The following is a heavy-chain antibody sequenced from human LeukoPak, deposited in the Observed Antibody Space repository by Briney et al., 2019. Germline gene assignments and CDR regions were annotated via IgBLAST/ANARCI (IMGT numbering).Heavy chain of an antibody. D-gene: IGHD2-2*01. V-gene: IGHV4-34*01. CDR1: SGSFTGYF. CDR2: IDHSGST. Sequence: SETLSLTCAVSSGSFTGYFWGWIRQPPGKGLEWIGEIDHSGSTRYNPSLNTRVTMSVDTSKSHFSLKLPSVTAADTAVYYCASRFCSTSSCYPSRWSPYALDVWGQGTTVIVSS. J-gene: IGHJ6*02. CDR3: ASRFCSTSSCYPSRWSPYALDV.